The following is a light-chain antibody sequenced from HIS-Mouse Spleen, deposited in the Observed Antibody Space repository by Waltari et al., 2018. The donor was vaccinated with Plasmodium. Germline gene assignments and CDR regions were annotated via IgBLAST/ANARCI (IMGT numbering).Light chain of an antibody. CDR2: AAS. Sequence: DIQMTQSPSSLSASVGDRVTITCRASQSISSYLNWYQQKPGKAPKLLIYAASSLQSGVPARFSGSGSGTDFTLTISSLQPEEFATYYCQQKYNTWTFGQGTKVEIK. CDR3: QQKYNTWT. CDR1: QSISSY. V-gene: IGKV1-39*01. J-gene: IGKJ1*01.